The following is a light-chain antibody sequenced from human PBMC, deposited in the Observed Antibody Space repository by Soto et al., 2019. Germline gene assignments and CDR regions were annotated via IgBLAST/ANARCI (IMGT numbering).Light chain of an antibody. CDR2: DAS. CDR3: QQYDNLLIT. V-gene: IGKV1-33*01. Sequence: DIPMTQSPSSLSASVGDRVTITCQASQDISNYLNWYQQKPGKAPKLLIYDASNLETGVPSRFSGSGSGTDVTFTISSLQPEDIATYYCQQYDNLLITFGQGTRLEIK. CDR1: QDISNY. J-gene: IGKJ5*01.